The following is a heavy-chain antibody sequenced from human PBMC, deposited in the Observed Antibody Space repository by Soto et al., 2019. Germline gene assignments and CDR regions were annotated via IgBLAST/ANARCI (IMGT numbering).Heavy chain of an antibody. V-gene: IGHV3-23*01. D-gene: IGHD2-15*01. CDR3: AKDLSSYYYFDF. J-gene: IGHJ4*02. CDR1: GFTVSSKY. CDR2: ISATGGST. Sequence: PGGSLRLSCAASGFTVSSKYMTWVRQAPGKGLEWVSTISATGGSTFYADSVKGRFTISRDNSKNTLYLQMNSLRAEDTAIYYCAKDLSSYYYFDFWGQGALVTVSS.